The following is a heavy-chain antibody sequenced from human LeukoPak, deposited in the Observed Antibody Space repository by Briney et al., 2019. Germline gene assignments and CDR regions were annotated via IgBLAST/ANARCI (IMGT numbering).Heavy chain of an antibody. Sequence: GASVKVSCKASGYTFTSYGISWVRQAPGQGLEWMGWISAYSGNTNYAQKLQGRVTMTTDTSTSTAYMELRSLRSDDTAVYYCARDRQWLVRNYFDYWGQGTLVTVSS. J-gene: IGHJ4*02. CDR2: ISAYSGNT. D-gene: IGHD6-19*01. V-gene: IGHV1-18*01. CDR3: ARDRQWLVRNYFDY. CDR1: GYTFTSYG.